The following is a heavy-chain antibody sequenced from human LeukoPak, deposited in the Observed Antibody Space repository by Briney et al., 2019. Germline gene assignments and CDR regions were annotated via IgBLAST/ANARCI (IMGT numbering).Heavy chain of an antibody. Sequence: SETLSLTCTVSGGSISSSSYYWGWIRQPPGKGLKWIGSMYYSGSTYYNPSLKSRVTISVDTSKNQFSLKLSSVTAADTAVYYCARQGYDILTGSITTSDYWGQGTLVTVSS. CDR2: MYYSGST. V-gene: IGHV4-39*01. CDR1: GGSISSSSYY. J-gene: IGHJ4*02. D-gene: IGHD3-9*01. CDR3: ARQGYDILTGSITTSDY.